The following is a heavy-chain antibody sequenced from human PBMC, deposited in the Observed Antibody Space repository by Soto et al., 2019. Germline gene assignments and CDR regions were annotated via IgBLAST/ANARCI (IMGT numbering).Heavy chain of an antibody. V-gene: IGHV4-59*01. CDR2: LYNTGST. CDR1: GASISRYY. Sequence: SETLSLTCTVSGASISRYYWSWIRQSPGKGLEWIGYLYNTGSTIYNPSLKSRVTISVDTSKNQFSLKMNSVTAADTAVYYCAKNPGYYYDSTGYHFDYWGQGTLVTVSS. D-gene: IGHD3-22*01. CDR3: AKNPGYYYDSTGYHFDY. J-gene: IGHJ4*02.